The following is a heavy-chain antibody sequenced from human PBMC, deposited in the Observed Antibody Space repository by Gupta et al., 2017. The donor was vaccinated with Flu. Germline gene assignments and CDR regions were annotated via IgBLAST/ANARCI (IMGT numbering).Heavy chain of an antibody. CDR1: GFTFSRYT. D-gene: IGHD3-9*01. J-gene: IGHJ5*02. V-gene: IGHV3-21*01. CDR2: ISGHGTYI. Sequence: EVQLVQSGGGLVKPGGSLRLSCAASGFTFSRYTMHWVRQAPGKGLEWVSSISGHGTYIYYADSVKGRFTISRDNDNNSLFLQMTSLRAEDTAVYYCARDPLLGYYNSNNYFDPGGQGTLVTVSS. CDR3: ARDPLLGYYNSNNYFDP.